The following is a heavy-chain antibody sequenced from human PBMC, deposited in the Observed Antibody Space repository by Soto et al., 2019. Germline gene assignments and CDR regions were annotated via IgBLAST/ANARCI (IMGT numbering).Heavy chain of an antibody. CDR3: ARGTSWQLPFDY. V-gene: IGHV4-59*01. Sequence: PSETLSLTCTVSSDSISSYYWSWIRQPPGKRLEWIGYISYSGSTDYNPSLKSRVTISGDTSKNQFSLKVSSVTAADTAVYYCARGTSWQLPFDYWGQGTTVTVSS. CDR2: ISYSGST. CDR1: SDSISSYY. D-gene: IGHD6-13*01. J-gene: IGHJ4*02.